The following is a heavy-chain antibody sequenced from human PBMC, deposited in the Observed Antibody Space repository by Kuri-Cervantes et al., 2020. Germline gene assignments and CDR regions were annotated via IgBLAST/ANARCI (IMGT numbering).Heavy chain of an antibody. J-gene: IGHJ6*03. V-gene: IGHV3-30-3*01. CDR3: VMGDDFSAREEYYYYYMDV. CDR1: GFTFSSYA. CDR2: ISYDGSNK. D-gene: IGHD2/OR15-2a*01. Sequence: LSLTCAAPGFTFSSYAMHWVRQAPGKGLEWVAVISYDGSNKYYADSVKGRFTISRDNSKNTLYLQMNSLRAEDTAVYYCVMGDDFSAREEYYYYYMDVWGKGTTVTVSS.